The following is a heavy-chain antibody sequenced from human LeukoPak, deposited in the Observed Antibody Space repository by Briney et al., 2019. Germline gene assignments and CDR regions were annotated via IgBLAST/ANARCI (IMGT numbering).Heavy chain of an antibody. J-gene: IGHJ4*02. V-gene: IGHV1-18*01. D-gene: IGHD6-13*01. CDR3: ARTGRFIAVAGNADY. Sequence: ASVKVSCKASGYTFTNYGINWVRQAPGQELEWMGWISAYNGNTHYAQKFQDRATMTTDTSTGTAYMELRSLRGDDTAVYYCARTGRFIAVAGNADYWGQGTLVTVSS. CDR1: GYTFTNYG. CDR2: ISAYNGNT.